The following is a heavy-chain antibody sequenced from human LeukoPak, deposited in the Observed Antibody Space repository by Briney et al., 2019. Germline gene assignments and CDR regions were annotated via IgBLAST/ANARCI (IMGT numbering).Heavy chain of an antibody. Sequence: SVKVSCKASGGTFSSYAISWMRQAPGQGLEWMGRIIPIFGTANYAQKFQGRVTITTDESTSTAYMELRSLRFDDTAVYYCARDCIGCHGFDYWGQGTLVTVSS. CDR2: IIPIFGTA. CDR1: GGTFSSYA. J-gene: IGHJ4*02. CDR3: ARDCIGCHGFDY. D-gene: IGHD2-15*01. V-gene: IGHV1-69*05.